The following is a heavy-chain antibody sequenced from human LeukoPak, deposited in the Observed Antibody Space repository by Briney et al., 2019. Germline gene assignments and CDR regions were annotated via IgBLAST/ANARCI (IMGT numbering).Heavy chain of an antibody. J-gene: IGHJ3*02. Sequence: GGSLRLSCAASGFTFRDYYMSWIRQAPGKGLEWISYISSSGSTKYYTDSVRGRFAISRDNAKNSLYLQMNGLRAEDTAVYYCAKELTPDRSGFDAFDIWGQGTMVTVSS. CDR2: ISSSGSTK. D-gene: IGHD3-22*01. CDR1: GFTFRDYY. CDR3: AKELTPDRSGFDAFDI. V-gene: IGHV3-11*04.